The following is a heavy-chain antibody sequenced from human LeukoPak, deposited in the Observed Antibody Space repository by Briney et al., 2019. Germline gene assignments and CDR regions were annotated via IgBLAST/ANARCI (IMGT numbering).Heavy chain of an antibody. CDR2: ISWNSGSI. CDR1: GFTFDDYA. J-gene: IGHJ6*02. Sequence: SGRSLRLSCAASGFTFDDYAMHWVRQAPGKGLEWVSGISWNSGSIGYADSVKGRFTISRDNAKNSLYLQMNSLRAEDTALYYCAKEMRSWYYYGMDVWGQGTTVTVSS. CDR3: AKEMRSWYYYGMDV. V-gene: IGHV3-9*01.